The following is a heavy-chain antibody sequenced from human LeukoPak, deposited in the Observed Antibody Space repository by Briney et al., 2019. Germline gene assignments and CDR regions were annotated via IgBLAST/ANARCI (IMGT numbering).Heavy chain of an antibody. CDR3: ARDRLLLWFGEWDY. D-gene: IGHD3-10*01. V-gene: IGHV3-7*01. CDR2: IKQDGSEK. J-gene: IGHJ4*02. CDR1: GFTFSSYW. Sequence: PGGSLRLSCAASGFTFSSYWMSWVRQAPGKGLEWVANIKQDGSEKYYVDSVKGRFTISRDNAKNSLYLQMSSLRAEDTAVYYCARDRLLLWFGEWDYWGQGTLVTVSS.